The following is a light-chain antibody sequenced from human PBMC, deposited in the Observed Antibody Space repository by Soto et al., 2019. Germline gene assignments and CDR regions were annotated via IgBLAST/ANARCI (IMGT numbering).Light chain of an antibody. CDR1: SSDVGAYNY. Sequence: QSALTLHASVSGSPGQSIAISCTGTSSDVGAYNYVSWYQQHPGKAPKLMIYDVSSRPSGVPNRFSGSKSGNTASLTISGLQAEDDADYYCSSYTSSSPLVFGSGTKLTVL. CDR2: DVS. CDR3: SSYTSSSPLV. V-gene: IGLV2-14*01. J-gene: IGLJ1*01.